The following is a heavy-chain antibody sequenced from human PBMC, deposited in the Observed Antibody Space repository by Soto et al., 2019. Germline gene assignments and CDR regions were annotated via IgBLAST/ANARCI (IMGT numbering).Heavy chain of an antibody. CDR3: ARVKRYCTNGVCYKVGAN. CDR2: INHSGST. Sequence: SETLSLTCAVYGGSFSGYYWSWIRQPPGKGLEWIGEINHSGSTNYNPSLKSRDTISVDTSKNQFSLKLSSVTAADTAVYYCARVKRYCTNGVCYKVGANWGQGTLVTVSS. CDR1: GGSFSGYY. V-gene: IGHV4-34*01. J-gene: IGHJ4*02. D-gene: IGHD2-8*01.